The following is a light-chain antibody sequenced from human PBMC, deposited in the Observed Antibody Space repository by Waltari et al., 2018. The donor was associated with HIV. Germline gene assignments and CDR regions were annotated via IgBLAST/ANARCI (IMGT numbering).Light chain of an antibody. CDR2: RGT. CDR1: ARELGFSTF. Sequence: SVLTHPASVSGSPGQSLSISCTGTARELGFSTFASWYQHLPGKAPRLIIYRGTARASGISSRFSASKSGNTASLSISGLQLEDEGDYYCTSYSYSHHFAFGGGTTLTVL. V-gene: IGLV2-14*01. J-gene: IGLJ3*02. CDR3: TSYSYSHHFA.